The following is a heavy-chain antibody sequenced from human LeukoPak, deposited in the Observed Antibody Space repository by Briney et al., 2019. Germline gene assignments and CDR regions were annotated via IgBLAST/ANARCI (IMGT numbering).Heavy chain of an antibody. D-gene: IGHD6-13*01. V-gene: IGHV4-34*01. CDR1: GGSFSGYY. CDR3: ARGRSSWYSSVGYFDY. Sequence: PSETLSLTCAVYGGSFSGYYWSWIRQPPGKGLEWIGEINHSGSTNYNPSLKSRVTISVDTSKNQFSLKLSSVTAADTAVYYCARGRSSWYSSVGYFDYWGQGTLVTVSS. J-gene: IGHJ4*02. CDR2: INHSGST.